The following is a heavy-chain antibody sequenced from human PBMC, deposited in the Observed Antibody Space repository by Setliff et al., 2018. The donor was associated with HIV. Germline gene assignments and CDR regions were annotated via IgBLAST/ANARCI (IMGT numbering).Heavy chain of an antibody. J-gene: IGHJ5*02. CDR1: TESLTRYD. D-gene: IGHD3-10*01. V-gene: IGHV4-34*01. CDR2: IDDSGSI. CDR3: ARVKSIKTTLVRLWPRFDL. Sequence: SETLSLTCAVYTESLTRYDWAWIRQSPEKGLEWIGEIDDSGSIIYNPSLRSRVTMSVDTSKNQFSLKVRSLTAADTGLYYCARVKSIKTTLVRLWPRFDLWGQGTQVTSPQ.